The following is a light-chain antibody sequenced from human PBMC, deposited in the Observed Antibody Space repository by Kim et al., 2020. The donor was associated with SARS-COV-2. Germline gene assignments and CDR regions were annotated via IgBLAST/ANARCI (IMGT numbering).Light chain of an antibody. CDR1: SSDVGSYNR. Sequence: GQSVTISCTGTSSDVGSYNRVSWYQQPPGTAPKLMIYEVNNRPSGVPDRFSGSKSGNTASLTISGLQAEDEADYYCSSYTSSSTRVFGGGTQLTVL. V-gene: IGLV2-18*02. J-gene: IGLJ3*02. CDR2: EVN. CDR3: SSYTSSSTRV.